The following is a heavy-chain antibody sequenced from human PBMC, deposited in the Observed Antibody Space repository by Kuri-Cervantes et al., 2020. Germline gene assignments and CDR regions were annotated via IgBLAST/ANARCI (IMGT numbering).Heavy chain of an antibody. CDR1: GFTFSSYG. D-gene: IGHD3-10*01. J-gene: IGHJ4*02. Sequence: GESLKISCAASGFTFSSYGMHWVRQAPGKGLEWVAVISYDGSNKYYADSVKGRFAISRDNSKNTLYLQMNSLRAEDTAVYYCASMVRGVIIMEYYFDYWGQGTLVTVSS. CDR2: ISYDGSNK. V-gene: IGHV3-30*03. CDR3: ASMVRGVIIMEYYFDY.